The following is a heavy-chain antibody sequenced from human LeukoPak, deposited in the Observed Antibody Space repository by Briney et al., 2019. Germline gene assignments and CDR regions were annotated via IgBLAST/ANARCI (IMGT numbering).Heavy chain of an antibody. V-gene: IGHV5-51*01. Sequence: GESLKISCKGSGYSFTSYWIGWVRQMPGKGLEWMGIIYPGDSDTRYSPSFQGQVTISADKSISTAYLQWSSLKASDTAMYYCARPTSDYHDSSGYYGWFDPWGQGTLVTVSS. CDR3: ARPTSDYHDSSGYYGWFDP. J-gene: IGHJ5*02. CDR2: IYPGDSDT. CDR1: GYSFTSYW. D-gene: IGHD3-22*01.